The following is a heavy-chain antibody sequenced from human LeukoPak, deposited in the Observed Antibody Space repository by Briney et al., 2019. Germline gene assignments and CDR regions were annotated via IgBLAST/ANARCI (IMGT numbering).Heavy chain of an antibody. CDR1: GGSISSYY. D-gene: IGHD3-16*01. V-gene: IGHV4-4*07. CDR3: AIGRGGARPYYYYYMDV. Sequence: SETLSLTCTVSGGSISSYYWSWIRQPAGKGLEGIGRIYTSGSTNYNPSLKSRVTISVDTSKNQFSLKLSSVTAADTAVYYRAIGRGGARPYYYYYMDVWGKGTTVTISS. CDR2: IYTSGST. J-gene: IGHJ6*03.